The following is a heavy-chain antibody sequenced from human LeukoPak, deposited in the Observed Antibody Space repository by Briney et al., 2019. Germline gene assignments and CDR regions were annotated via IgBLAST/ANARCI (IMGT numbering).Heavy chain of an antibody. CDR1: GFTFSSYG. CDR2: ISGSGTTT. Sequence: GSLRLSCAASGFTFSSYGMSWVRQAPGKGLEWVSAISGSGTTTFTSDSVKGRFTISRDNAKNSLYLRMNSLRDEDTALYYCARGGGSIRHSYYYYVDVWGKGTSVTVSS. J-gene: IGHJ6*03. D-gene: IGHD2-15*01. CDR3: ARGGGSIRHSYYYYVDV. V-gene: IGHV3-23*01.